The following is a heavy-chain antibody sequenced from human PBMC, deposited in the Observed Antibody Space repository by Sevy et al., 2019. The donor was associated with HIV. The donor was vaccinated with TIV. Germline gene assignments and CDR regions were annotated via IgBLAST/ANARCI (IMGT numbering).Heavy chain of an antibody. V-gene: IGHV1-18*01. D-gene: IGHD2-2*01. J-gene: IGHJ4*02. CDR2: ISAYNGNT. CDR1: GYTFSTYG. CDR3: ARDGGFLGYCSSTSCSTFDY. Sequence: ASVKVSCKASGYTFSTYGISWMRQAPGQGLEWMGWISAYNGNTNYAQKLQGRVTMTTDTSTSTAYMELRSLRSDDTAVYYCARDGGFLGYCSSTSCSTFDYWGQGTLVTVSS.